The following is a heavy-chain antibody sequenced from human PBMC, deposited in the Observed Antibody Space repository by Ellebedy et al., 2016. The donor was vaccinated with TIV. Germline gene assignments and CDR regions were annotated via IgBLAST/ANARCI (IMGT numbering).Heavy chain of an antibody. V-gene: IGHV1-46*01. CDR2: INPSGNIT. D-gene: IGHD1-14*01. Sequence: AASVKVSCKASGYTFTSYYIHWVRQAPGQGLEWMGTINPSGNITSYARNFQGRVTMTRDTSTSTVYMEVSSLRSDDTAVYYCAKMRPEPDWGQGTLVTVSS. CDR3: AKMRPEPD. J-gene: IGHJ1*01. CDR1: GYTFTSYY.